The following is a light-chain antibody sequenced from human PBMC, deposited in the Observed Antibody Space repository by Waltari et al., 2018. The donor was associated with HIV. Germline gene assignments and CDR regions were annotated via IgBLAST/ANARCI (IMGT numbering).Light chain of an antibody. J-gene: IGKJ3*01. V-gene: IGKV1-16*01. CDR2: AAS. Sequence: DTQMTPSPFPLPASLRDSVITPCRASQGNTNFLAWFQQRPGKAPKSLIRAASSLQSGVALRCSGSGSGTDVTLTINNLQPEDSATYFCQHYATYPFTFGPGTKVEIK. CDR1: QGNTNF. CDR3: QHYATYPFT.